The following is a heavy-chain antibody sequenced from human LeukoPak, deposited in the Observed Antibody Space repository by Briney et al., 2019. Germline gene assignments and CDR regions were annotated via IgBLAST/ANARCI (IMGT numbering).Heavy chain of an antibody. CDR3: ARDIGCSSTSCPPSYYYGMDV. Sequence: GASVKVSCKASGGTFSSYAISWVRQAPGQGLEWMGGIIPTFGTANYAQKFQGRVTITADESTSTAYMELSSLRSEDTAVYYCARDIGCSSTSCPPSYYYGMDVWGKGTTVTVSS. J-gene: IGHJ6*04. CDR2: IIPTFGTA. D-gene: IGHD2-2*01. CDR1: GGTFSSYA. V-gene: IGHV1-69*13.